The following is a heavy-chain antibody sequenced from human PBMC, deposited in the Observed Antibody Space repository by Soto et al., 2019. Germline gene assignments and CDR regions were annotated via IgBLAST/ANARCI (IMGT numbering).Heavy chain of an antibody. CDR2: ISYDGSNK. Sequence: QVQLVESGGGVVQPGRSLRLSCAASGFTFSSYGMHWVRQAPGKGLEWVAVISYDGSNKYYADSVKGRFTISRDNSKNTLYLQMNSLRSEDTAVYYCAKDQGRSSSVCFDYWGQGTLVTVSS. D-gene: IGHD6-6*01. V-gene: IGHV3-30*18. CDR3: AKDQGRSSSVCFDY. CDR1: GFTFSSYG. J-gene: IGHJ4*02.